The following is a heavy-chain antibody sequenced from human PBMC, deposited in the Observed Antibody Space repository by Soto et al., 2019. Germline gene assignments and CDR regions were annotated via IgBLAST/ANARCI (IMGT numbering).Heavy chain of an antibody. V-gene: IGHV1-69*13. D-gene: IGHD6-6*01. J-gene: IGHJ4*02. Sequence: ASVKVSCKASGGTFSSYAISWVRPAPGQGLEWMGGIIPIFGTANYAQKFQGRVTITADEFTSTAYMELRSLRSKYTALYYCARERSLWEYSSPPSGSCFDYWGQGTLVTVSS. CDR3: ARERSLWEYSSPPSGSCFDY. CDR2: IIPIFGTA. CDR1: GGTFSSYA.